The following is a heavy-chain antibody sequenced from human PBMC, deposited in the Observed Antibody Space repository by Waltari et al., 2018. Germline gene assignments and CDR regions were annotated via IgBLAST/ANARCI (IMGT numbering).Heavy chain of an antibody. V-gene: IGHV1-69*10. CDR2: IIPILGIA. J-gene: IGHJ3*02. D-gene: IGHD5-12*01. CDR3: ARIPTRDGYIDAFDI. CDR1: GGTFSSYA. Sequence: QVQLVQSGAEVKKPGSSVKVSCKASGGTFSSYAISWVRQAPGQGLEWMGGIIPILGIATYAQKFQGRVTITADKATSTAYMELSSLRSEDTAVYCCARIPTRDGYIDAFDIWGQGTMVTVSS.